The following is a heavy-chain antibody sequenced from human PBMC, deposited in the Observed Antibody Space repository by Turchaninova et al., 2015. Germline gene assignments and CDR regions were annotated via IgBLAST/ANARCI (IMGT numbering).Heavy chain of an antibody. CDR1: GCTFSGYW. D-gene: IGHD5-12*01. J-gene: IGHJ4*02. V-gene: IGHV3-7*03. Sequence: VQLGASGGGLVQPGGSRRLSCAASGCTFSGYWKSWARQTPGKGLEWVANIKKDGSEKYYVDSVKGRFTISRDNAKNSLYLQMNSLRAEDTAVYYCAMATTFDYWGQGTLVTVSS. CDR3: AMATTFDY. CDR2: IKKDGSEK.